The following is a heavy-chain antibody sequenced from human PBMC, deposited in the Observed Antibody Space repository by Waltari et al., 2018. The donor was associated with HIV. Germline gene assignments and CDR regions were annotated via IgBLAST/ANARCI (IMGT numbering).Heavy chain of an antibody. CDR2: IYPSGST. D-gene: IGHD3-22*01. CDR1: GYSISSGSY. Sequence: QVQLQESGPGLGTPSETLSLTCAVSGYSISSGSYWGWIRQPPGKGLEWIGSIYPSGSTYYNPSLKSRVTISVDTSKNQFSLKLSSVTAADTAVYYCARVGRDDSSGYYYGFDYWGQGTLVTVSS. CDR3: ARVGRDDSSGYYYGFDY. J-gene: IGHJ4*02. V-gene: IGHV4-38-2*01.